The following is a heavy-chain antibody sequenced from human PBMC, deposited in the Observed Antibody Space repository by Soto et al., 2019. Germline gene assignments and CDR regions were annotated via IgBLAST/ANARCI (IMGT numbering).Heavy chain of an antibody. V-gene: IGHV5-51*01. CDR1: GYSFSNFW. CDR2: IYPDDSDT. CDR3: ARHEQSISPGSNYYGMDV. Sequence: GESLKISCQASGYSFSNFWIAWVRQMPGEGLEWLGIIYPDDSDTRYSPSFLGQVTISVDKSISTAYLQWSSLKASDTAMYYCARHEQSISPGSNYYGMDVWGQGTTVTVSS. D-gene: IGHD3-3*02. J-gene: IGHJ6*02.